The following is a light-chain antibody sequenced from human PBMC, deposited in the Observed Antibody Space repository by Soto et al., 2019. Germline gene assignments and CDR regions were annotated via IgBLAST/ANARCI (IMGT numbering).Light chain of an antibody. CDR3: CSYARSSTFWV. J-gene: IGLJ3*02. CDR2: EGS. V-gene: IGLV2-23*03. Sequence: QSALTQPASVSXSPGQSITISCTGTSSDVGSYNLVSWYQQHPGKAPKLMIYEGSTRPSGVSNRFSGSKSGNTASLTISGLQAEDEADYYCCSYARSSTFWVFGGGTKLTVL. CDR1: SSDVGSYNL.